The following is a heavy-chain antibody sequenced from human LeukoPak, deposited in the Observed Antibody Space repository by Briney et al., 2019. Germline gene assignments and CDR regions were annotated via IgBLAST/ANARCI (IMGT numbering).Heavy chain of an antibody. V-gene: IGHV3-23*01. J-gene: IGHJ4*02. D-gene: IGHD5-24*01. Sequence: GGSLRLSCAASGFTVSSNYMSWVRQAPGKGLERVSSISGSGSGGSTYYADSVKGRFTISRDNSKNTLYLQMNSLRAEDTAVYYCAKSGYNRFDYWGQGTLVTVSS. CDR1: GFTVSSNY. CDR2: ISGSGSGGST. CDR3: AKSGYNRFDY.